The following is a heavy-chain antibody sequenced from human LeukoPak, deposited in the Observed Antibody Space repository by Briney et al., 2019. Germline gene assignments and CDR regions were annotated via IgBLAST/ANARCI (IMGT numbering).Heavy chain of an antibody. Sequence: GGSLRLSCAASGFTFSRYGMHWVRQAPGKGLEWVTAISYDGSNKYYADSVKGRFTISRDKSNNTLYLQMNSLRAEDTAVYYCARGPGKASFDYWGQGTLVTVSS. J-gene: IGHJ4*02. CDR1: GFTFSRYG. D-gene: IGHD3-10*01. CDR2: ISYDGSNK. V-gene: IGHV3-30*14. CDR3: ARGPGKASFDY.